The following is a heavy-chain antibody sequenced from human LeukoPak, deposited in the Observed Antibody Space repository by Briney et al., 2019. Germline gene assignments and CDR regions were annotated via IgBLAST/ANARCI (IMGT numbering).Heavy chain of an antibody. J-gene: IGHJ5*02. Sequence: SETLSLTXTVSGGSISSYYWSWIRQPPGKGLEWIGYIYYTGSTNYNPSLKSRVTISVDTSKKQFSLKLSSVTAADTALYYCARGTSWVGWFDPWGQGTLVTVSS. CDR2: IYYTGST. V-gene: IGHV4-59*01. CDR1: GGSISSYY. CDR3: ARGTSWVGWFDP. D-gene: IGHD7-27*01.